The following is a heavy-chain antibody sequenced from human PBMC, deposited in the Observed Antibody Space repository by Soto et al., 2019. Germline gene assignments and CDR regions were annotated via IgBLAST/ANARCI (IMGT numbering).Heavy chain of an antibody. D-gene: IGHD3-10*01. Sequence: QVPLVQSGAEVKKPGSSVTVSCKASGGTFSSYAIHWARQAPGQGLEWMGGIIPMYGPAKYAQRFQGRVTITADESATTVYIELTSLTSQDTAVYYCARVTSMVRGVIDNGFDPWGHGTLVTVSS. V-gene: IGHV1-69*01. CDR3: ARVTSMVRGVIDNGFDP. J-gene: IGHJ5*02. CDR1: GGTFSSYA. CDR2: IIPMYGPA.